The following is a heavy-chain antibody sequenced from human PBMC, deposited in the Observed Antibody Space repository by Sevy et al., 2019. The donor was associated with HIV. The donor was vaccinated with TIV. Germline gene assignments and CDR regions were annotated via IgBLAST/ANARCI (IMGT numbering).Heavy chain of an antibody. Sequence: GESLKISCAASGFTFSSYAMSWVRQAPGKGLEWVSAISGSGGSTYYADSVKGRFTISRDNSKNTLYLQMNSLRAEDTAVYYCAKLLGQDEDYWGQGTLVTVSS. CDR3: AKLLGQDEDY. J-gene: IGHJ4*02. CDR2: ISGSGGST. V-gene: IGHV3-23*01. CDR1: GFTFSSYA.